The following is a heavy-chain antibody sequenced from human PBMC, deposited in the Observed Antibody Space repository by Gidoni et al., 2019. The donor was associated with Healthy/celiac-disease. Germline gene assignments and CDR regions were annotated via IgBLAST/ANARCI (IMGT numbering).Heavy chain of an antibody. V-gene: IGHV3-33*01. CDR2: IWYDGSNK. D-gene: IGHD2-15*01. Sequence: QVQLVESGGGVVQPGRSLSLSCAAAGFTFSSYGMHWVRQAPGKGLEWVAVIWYDGSNKYYADSVKGRFTISRDNSKNTLYLQMNSLRAEDTAVYYCARSRYCSGGSCWFDYWGQGTLVTVSS. J-gene: IGHJ4*02. CDR3: ARSRYCSGGSCWFDY. CDR1: GFTFSSYG.